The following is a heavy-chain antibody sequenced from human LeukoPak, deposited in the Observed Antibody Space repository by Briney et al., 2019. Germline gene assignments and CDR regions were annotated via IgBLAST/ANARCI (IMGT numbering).Heavy chain of an antibody. J-gene: IGHJ4*02. Sequence: GGSLRLSCAASGFTFSSYAMSWVRQAPGKGLEWVSAISGSGGSTSYADSLMSRFTISRDNSNNTQYLQMNSLRAEDTAVYYCGKMGGESRYWGQGSLVTVS. CDR1: GFTFSSYA. CDR3: GKMGGESRY. D-gene: IGHD2-15*01. V-gene: IGHV3-23*01. CDR2: ISGSGGST.